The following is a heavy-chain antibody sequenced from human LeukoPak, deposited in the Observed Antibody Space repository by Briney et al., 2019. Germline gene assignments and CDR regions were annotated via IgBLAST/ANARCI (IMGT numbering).Heavy chain of an antibody. CDR2: ISSSGSTI. CDR1: GFTFSDYY. CDR3: AREKGGPIVASANKYNWFDP. V-gene: IGHV3-11*01. D-gene: IGHD5-12*01. Sequence: GGSLRLSCAASGFTFSDYYMSWIRQAPGKGLEWVSYISSSGSTIYYADSVKGRFTISRDNAKNSLYLQMNSLRAEDTAVYYCAREKGGPIVASANKYNWFDPWGQGTLATVSS. J-gene: IGHJ5*02.